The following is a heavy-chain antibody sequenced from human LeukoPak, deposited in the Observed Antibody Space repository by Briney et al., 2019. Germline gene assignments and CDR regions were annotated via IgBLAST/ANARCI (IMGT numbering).Heavy chain of an antibody. Sequence: GGSLRLSCAASGFTFSSYAMSWVRQAPGKGLEWVSAISGSGGSTYYADSVKGRFTISRDNSKNTLYLQMNSLRAEDTAVYYCAKLRAPTKVRGRYYFDYWGQGTLVTVS. CDR2: ISGSGGST. V-gene: IGHV3-23*01. D-gene: IGHD3-10*01. CDR1: GFTFSSYA. CDR3: AKLRAPTKVRGRYYFDY. J-gene: IGHJ4*02.